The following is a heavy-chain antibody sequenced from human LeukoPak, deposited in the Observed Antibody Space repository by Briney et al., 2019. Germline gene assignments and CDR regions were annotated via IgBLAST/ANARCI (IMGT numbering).Heavy chain of an antibody. CDR2: INPNSGGT. CDR1: GYTFTGYY. CDR3: ARHGRFYDAFDI. V-gene: IGHV1-2*02. J-gene: IGHJ3*02. D-gene: IGHD3-3*01. Sequence: PEASVEVSCKASGYTFTGYYMHWVRQAPGHGLEWMGWINPNSGGTNYAQKFQGRVTMTRDTSISTAYMDLSRLRSDDTAVYYCARHGRFYDAFDIWGQGTMVTVSS.